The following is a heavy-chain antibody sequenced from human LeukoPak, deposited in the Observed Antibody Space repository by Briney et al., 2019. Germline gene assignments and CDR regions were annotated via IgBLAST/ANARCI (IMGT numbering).Heavy chain of an antibody. CDR2: FDPEHGEM. Sequence: ASVKVSCKVSGDTLTELSTHWVRQAPGKGLEWMGGFDPEHGEMIYAQKLQGRVTMTEDRSTDTAYMELSSLRSEDTAVYYCARAPPRGSYYFDYWGQGTLVTVSS. V-gene: IGHV1-24*01. J-gene: IGHJ4*02. CDR3: ARAPPRGSYYFDY. D-gene: IGHD3-10*01. CDR1: GDTLTELS.